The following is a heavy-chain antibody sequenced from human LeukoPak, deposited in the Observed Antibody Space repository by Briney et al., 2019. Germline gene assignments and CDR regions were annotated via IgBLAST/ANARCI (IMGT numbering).Heavy chain of an antibody. CDR1: GVSVSDGRYY. J-gene: IGHJ3*02. Sequence: PSETLSLTCNVSGVSVSDGRYYWTWIRQHPGKGLEWIGYKYYSGSAKYNPSLKSRLTISIDTSKNQFSLQLSSVTAADTATYYCATPYCSGNSCLDVFNIWGQGTRVTVSS. V-gene: IGHV4-31*03. CDR2: KYYSGSA. CDR3: ATPYCSGNSCLDVFNI. D-gene: IGHD2-2*01.